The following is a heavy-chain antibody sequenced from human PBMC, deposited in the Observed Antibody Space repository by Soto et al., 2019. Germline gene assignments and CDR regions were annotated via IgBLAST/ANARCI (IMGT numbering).Heavy chain of an antibody. V-gene: IGHV1-18*04. CDR1: GYTFSDYG. CDR2: ISDYTTNT. CDR3: ARLTLSSSWHNDY. J-gene: IGHJ4*02. Sequence: ASVKVSCKTSGYTFSDYGITWVRQAPGQGLEWLAWISDYTTNTNYAPRVQGRITLTTDTSTSTAYMELRSLRSDDTAVYYCARLTLSSSWHNDYWGQGTLVTVSS. D-gene: IGHD6-13*01.